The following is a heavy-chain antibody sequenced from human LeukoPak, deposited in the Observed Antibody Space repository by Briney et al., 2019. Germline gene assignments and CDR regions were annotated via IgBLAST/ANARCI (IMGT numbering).Heavy chain of an antibody. Sequence: ASETLSLPCTVSGDSMSSFYWSWIRQPAGKGLEWIGRIYTTGTTNYNPSLKSRATMSVDTSKNQFSLKLSSVTAADTAVYYCSVVVTSTCRHPWGQGTLVTVSS. CDR2: IYTTGTT. J-gene: IGHJ5*02. V-gene: IGHV4-4*07. D-gene: IGHD2-15*01. CDR1: GDSMSSFY. CDR3: SVVVTSTCRHP.